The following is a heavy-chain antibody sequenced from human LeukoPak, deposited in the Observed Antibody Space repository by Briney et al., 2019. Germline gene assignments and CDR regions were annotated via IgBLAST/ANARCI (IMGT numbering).Heavy chain of an antibody. Sequence: SETLSLTCTVSGGSISSYNWSWIRQPAGKGLEWMGRIYTSGSTNYNPSLKSRVTMSVGTSKNPFSLKLSSVTAAGTAVYYCASLLWFGEFAFFDYWGQGTLVTVSS. V-gene: IGHV4-4*07. CDR1: GGSISSYN. D-gene: IGHD3-10*01. J-gene: IGHJ4*02. CDR3: ASLLWFGEFAFFDY. CDR2: IYTSGST.